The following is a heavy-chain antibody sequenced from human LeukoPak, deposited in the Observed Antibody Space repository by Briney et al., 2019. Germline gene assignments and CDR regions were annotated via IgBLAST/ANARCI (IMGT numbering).Heavy chain of an antibody. CDR1: GASIRGYY. CDR3: AKGWTSIKYDS. Sequence: ETLSLTCTVSGASIRGYYWSWIRQPPGKGLEWVSAISSSGGSTFHADSVKGRFTISRDNSKNTLYLQMNSLKAEDTAVYYCAKGWTSIKYDSWGQGTLVTVSS. CDR2: ISSSGGST. D-gene: IGHD3/OR15-3a*01. J-gene: IGHJ4*02. V-gene: IGHV3-23*01.